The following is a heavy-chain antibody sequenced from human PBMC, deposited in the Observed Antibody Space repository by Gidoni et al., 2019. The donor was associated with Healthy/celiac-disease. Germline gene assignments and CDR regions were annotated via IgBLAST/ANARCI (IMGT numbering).Heavy chain of an antibody. CDR2: IYYSGST. V-gene: IGHV4-31*03. D-gene: IGHD3-3*01. Sequence: QVQLQESGPGLVKPSQTLSLTCTVSGGSISSGGYYWSWSRQHPGKGLEWIGYIYYSGSTYYNPSLKSRVTISVDTSKNQFSLKLSSVTAADTAVYYCARGGVGGTIFGVVSNLLKGWFDPWGQGTLVTVSS. CDR3: ARGGVGGTIFGVVSNLLKGWFDP. J-gene: IGHJ5*02. CDR1: GGSISSGGYY.